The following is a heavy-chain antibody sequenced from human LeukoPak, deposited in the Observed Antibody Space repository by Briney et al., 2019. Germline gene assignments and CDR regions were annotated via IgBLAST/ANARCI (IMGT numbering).Heavy chain of an antibody. V-gene: IGHV3-30-3*01. D-gene: IGHD6-19*01. CDR1: GFTFSSSA. CDR3: ARDRDSSGWYEGFDY. CDR2: ISYDGSNK. Sequence: PGRSLRLSCAASGFTFSSSAMHWVRQAPDKGLEWVAVISYDGSNKYYADSVKGRFTISRDNSKNTLYLQMNSLRADDTAVYYCARDRDSSGWYEGFDYWGQGTPVTVSS. J-gene: IGHJ4*02.